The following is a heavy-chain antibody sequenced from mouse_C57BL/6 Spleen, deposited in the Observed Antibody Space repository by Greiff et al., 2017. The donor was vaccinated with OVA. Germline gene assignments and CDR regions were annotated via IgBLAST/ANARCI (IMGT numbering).Heavy chain of an antibody. CDR2: ISDGGSYT. CDR3: ARAVVNWAFDY. D-gene: IGHD4-1*02. V-gene: IGHV5-4*01. Sequence: EVQLVESGGGLVKPGGSLKLSCAASGFTFSSYAMSWVRQTPEKRLEWVATISDGGSYTYYPDNVKGRFTISRDNAKNNLYLQMSHLKSEDTAMYYCARAVVNWAFDYWGQGTTLTVSS. J-gene: IGHJ2*01. CDR1: GFTFSSYA.